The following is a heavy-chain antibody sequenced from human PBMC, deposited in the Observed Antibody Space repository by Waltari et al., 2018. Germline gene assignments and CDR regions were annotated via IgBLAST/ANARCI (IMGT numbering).Heavy chain of an antibody. Sequence: QVQLQQWGAGLLTPSETLSLTCAVYGGSFSGSSWSWIRQPPGKGLEWIGEINHSGSTNYNPSLKSRVTISVDTSKNQFSLKLSSVTAADTAVYYCARRGGAARPRGWYFDLWGRGTLVTVSS. CDR2: INHSGST. D-gene: IGHD6-6*01. CDR3: ARRGGAARPRGWYFDL. J-gene: IGHJ2*01. V-gene: IGHV4-34*01. CDR1: GGSFSGSS.